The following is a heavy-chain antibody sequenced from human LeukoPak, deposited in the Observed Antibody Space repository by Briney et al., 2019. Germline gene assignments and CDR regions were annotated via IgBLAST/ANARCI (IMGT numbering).Heavy chain of an antibody. V-gene: IGHV1-69*06. CDR1: GGTFSSYA. CDR3: AGRSIAAAGPRMGWFDP. Sequence: GASVKVSCKASGGTFSSYAISWVRQAPGQGLEWMGGIIPIFGTANYAQKFQGRVTITADKSTSTAYMELSSLRSEDTAVYYCAGRSIAAAGPRMGWFDPWGQGTLVTVSS. CDR2: IIPIFGTA. D-gene: IGHD6-13*01. J-gene: IGHJ5*02.